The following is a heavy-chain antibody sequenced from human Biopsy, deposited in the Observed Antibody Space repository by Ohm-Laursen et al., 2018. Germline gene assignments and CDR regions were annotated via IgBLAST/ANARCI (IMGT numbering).Heavy chain of an antibody. CDR2: IHHSGST. Sequence: SQTLSLTCTVSGVSITAYYWSWIRQPPGKGLECIGNIHHSGSTNYNPSLKSRLTIPVDTSKNQFSLKLSSVTAADTAVYYCARMDCSGGSCHYYSYGMDVWGQGTTVTVSS. CDR1: GVSITAYY. V-gene: IGHV4-4*09. J-gene: IGHJ6*02. CDR3: ARMDCSGGSCHYYSYGMDV. D-gene: IGHD2-15*01.